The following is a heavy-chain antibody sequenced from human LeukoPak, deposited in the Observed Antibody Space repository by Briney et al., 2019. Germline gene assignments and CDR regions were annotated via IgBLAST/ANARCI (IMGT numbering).Heavy chain of an antibody. CDR3: ARANINNWHSCDY. D-gene: IGHD1-1*01. CDR2: IYHSGSP. V-gene: IGHV4-4*02. Sequence: SETLSLTCAASGGSISSNNWWGWVRQPPGKGLEWIGEIYHSGSPNYNPSLKSRVTISVDKSRNHFSLNLSSVTAADTAVYYCARANINNWHSCDYWGQGTLVTVSS. CDR1: GGSISSNNW. J-gene: IGHJ4*02.